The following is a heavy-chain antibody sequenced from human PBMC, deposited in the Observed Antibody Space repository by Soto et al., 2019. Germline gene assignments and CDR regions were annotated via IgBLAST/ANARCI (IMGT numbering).Heavy chain of an antibody. CDR3: ARDPMATIDY. J-gene: IGHJ4*02. V-gene: IGHV3-66*01. D-gene: IGHD4-17*01. Sequence: GGSLRLSCAASGFTVSSNYMSWVHQAPGKGLEWVSVIYSGGNTYYADSVKGRFTISRDNSKNTLYLQMNSLRVDDTAVYYCARDPMATIDYWGQGTLVTVSS. CDR1: GFTVSSNY. CDR2: IYSGGNT.